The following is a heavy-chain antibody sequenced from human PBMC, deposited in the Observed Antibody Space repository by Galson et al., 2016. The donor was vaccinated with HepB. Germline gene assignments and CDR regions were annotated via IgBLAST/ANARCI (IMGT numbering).Heavy chain of an antibody. D-gene: IGHD2-15*01. Sequence: SVKVSCKASGYTFSRHYIQWVRQAPGQGLEYMGAIKSGDGRTAYAQKFRGRVTMTTDTSTSTIYMEVSSLRSEDTAVYYCAREIASAGKTFDYWGQGTLVTVSS. J-gene: IGHJ4*02. CDR2: IKSGDGRT. CDR1: GYTFSRHY. V-gene: IGHV1-46*01. CDR3: AREIASAGKTFDY.